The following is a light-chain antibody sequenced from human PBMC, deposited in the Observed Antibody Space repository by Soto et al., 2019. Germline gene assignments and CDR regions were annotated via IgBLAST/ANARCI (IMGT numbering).Light chain of an antibody. CDR2: DAS. CDR1: QSVSSSY. CDR3: QQYGSSPLT. V-gene: IGKV3-20*01. J-gene: IGKJ5*01. Sequence: EIVLTQSPGTLSLSPGERATLSCRASQSVSSSYLAWYQQKPGQAPSLLIYDASSRATGIPDRFSGSGSGTDFTLTISILEPEDFAVYYCQQYGSSPLTFGQGTRLEIK.